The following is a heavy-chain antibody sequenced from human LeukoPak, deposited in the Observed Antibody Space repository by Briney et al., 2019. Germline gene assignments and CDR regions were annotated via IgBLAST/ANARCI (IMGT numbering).Heavy chain of an antibody. V-gene: IGHV3-7*01. D-gene: IGHD6-6*01. CDR3: CIAARTSPIVIDY. Sequence: GGSLRLSCAASGFTFTKYRMSWIRQAPGKGLEWVANINQVGTEKYYVDSVKGRFTISRDNAKNSLYLQMNSLRAEDTAVYYCCIAARTSPIVIDYWGQGTLVTVSS. J-gene: IGHJ4*02. CDR2: INQVGTEK. CDR1: GFTFTKYR.